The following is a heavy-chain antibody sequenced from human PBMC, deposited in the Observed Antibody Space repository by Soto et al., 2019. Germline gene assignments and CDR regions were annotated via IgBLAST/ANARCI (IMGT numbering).Heavy chain of an antibody. Sequence: QVQLVHSGAEVKKPGASVKVSCKASGYTFTSYGISWVRQAPGQGLEWMGWISAYNGNTNYAQKLQGRVTMTTDTSTSTAYMELRSLRSDDTAVYYCARVPFEQGLGYPRGNYWGQGTLVTVSS. V-gene: IGHV1-18*01. CDR3: ARVPFEQGLGYPRGNY. CDR2: ISAYNGNT. CDR1: GYTFTSYG. D-gene: IGHD5-18*01. J-gene: IGHJ4*02.